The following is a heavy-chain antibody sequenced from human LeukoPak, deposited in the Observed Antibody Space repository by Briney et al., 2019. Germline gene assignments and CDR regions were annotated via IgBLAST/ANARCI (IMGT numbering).Heavy chain of an antibody. CDR1: GFTFSSYS. Sequence: GGSLRLSCAASGFTFSSYSMNWVRQAPGKGLEWVSSISSSSSYIYYADSVKGRFTISRDNAKNSLYLQMNSLRAEDTAVYYCARQGPYYYYYYMDVWGKGTTVTVSS. CDR2: ISSSSSYI. CDR3: ARQGPYYYYYYMDV. J-gene: IGHJ6*03. V-gene: IGHV3-21*04.